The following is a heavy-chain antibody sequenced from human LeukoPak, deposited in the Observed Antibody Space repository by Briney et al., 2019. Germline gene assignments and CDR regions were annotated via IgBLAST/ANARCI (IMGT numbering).Heavy chain of an antibody. CDR2: ISAYNGNT. Sequence: GASVKVSCKASGYTFTSYGISWVRRAPGQGLEWMGWISAYNGNTNYAQKLQGRVTMTTDTSTSTAYMELRSLRSDDTAVYYCARDYYDSSGYSYGFDYWGQGTLVTVSS. CDR1: GYTFTSYG. CDR3: ARDYYDSSGYSYGFDY. V-gene: IGHV1-18*01. J-gene: IGHJ4*02. D-gene: IGHD3-22*01.